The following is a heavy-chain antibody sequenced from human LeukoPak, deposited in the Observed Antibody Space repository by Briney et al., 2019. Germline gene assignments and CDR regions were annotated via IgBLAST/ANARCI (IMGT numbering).Heavy chain of an antibody. D-gene: IGHD2-15*01. V-gene: IGHV3-21*01. J-gene: IGHJ2*01. CDR3: VRDGLAAATLHWCFDL. CDR2: ISTSSSYI. Sequence: GALRLSCAASGFTFSSFGMNWVRQAPGKGLEWVSSISTSSSYIYYADSVKGRFTISRDNARNSLYLQMNSLRAEDTAVYYCVRDGLAAATLHWCFDLWGRGTLVTVSS. CDR1: GFTFSSFG.